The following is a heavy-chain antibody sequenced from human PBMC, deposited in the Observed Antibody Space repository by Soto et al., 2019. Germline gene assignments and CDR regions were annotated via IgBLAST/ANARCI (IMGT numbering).Heavy chain of an antibody. V-gene: IGHV4-31*03. CDR1: GGSISSGDYY. CDR3: ARWWSGSRRGFDP. J-gene: IGHJ5*02. CDR2: IYYSGST. D-gene: IGHD3-3*01. Sequence: QVQLQESGPGLVKPSQTLSLTCTVSGGSISSGDYYWSWIRQHPGKGLEWIGYIYYSGSTYYNPSLKSRVTISVDTAKNQFSLKLSSVTAAETAVYYCARWWSGSRRGFDPWGQGTLVTVSS.